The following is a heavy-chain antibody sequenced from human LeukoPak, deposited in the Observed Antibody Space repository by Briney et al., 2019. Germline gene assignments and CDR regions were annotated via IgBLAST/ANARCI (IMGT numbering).Heavy chain of an antibody. CDR1: GFTFSRSA. V-gene: IGHV1-58*01. Sequence: ASVKASCKASGFTFSRSAVQWVRQARGQRLEWIGWIVVGSGNTNYAQRFQERVTITRDMSSSTAYMELSSLRSEDTAVYYCAAGGPADYRSINDYGMDFWGKGTTVTVSS. CDR3: AAGGPADYRSINDYGMDF. J-gene: IGHJ6*04. CDR2: IVVGSGNT. D-gene: IGHD4-11*01.